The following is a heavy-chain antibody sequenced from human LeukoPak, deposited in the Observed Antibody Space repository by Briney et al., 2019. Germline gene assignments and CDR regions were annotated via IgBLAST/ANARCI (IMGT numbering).Heavy chain of an antibody. CDR2: INHSGST. CDR1: GGSFSGYY. V-gene: IGHV4-34*01. J-gene: IGHJ5*02. D-gene: IGHD6-13*01. Sequence: SETLSLTCAVYGGSFSGYYWSWIRQPPGKGLEWIGEINHSGSTNYNPSLKSRVTISVDTSKNQFSLKLSSVTAADTAVYYCARDYGYNSSWYSWFDPWGQGTLVTVSP. CDR3: ARDYGYNSSWYSWFDP.